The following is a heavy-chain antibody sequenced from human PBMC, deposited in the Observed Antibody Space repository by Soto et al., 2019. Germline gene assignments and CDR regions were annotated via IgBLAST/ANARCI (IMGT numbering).Heavy chain of an antibody. CDR3: AGAGGITMVRGVSNYYYGMDV. Sequence: QVQLVQSGAEVKKPGSSVKVSCKASGGTFSSYAISWVRQAPGQGLEWMGGIIPIFGTANYAQKFQGRVTITADESTSTAYMELSSLRSEDTAVYYCAGAGGITMVRGVSNYYYGMDVWGQGTTVTVSS. CDR1: GGTFSSYA. V-gene: IGHV1-69*01. J-gene: IGHJ6*02. D-gene: IGHD3-10*01. CDR2: IIPIFGTA.